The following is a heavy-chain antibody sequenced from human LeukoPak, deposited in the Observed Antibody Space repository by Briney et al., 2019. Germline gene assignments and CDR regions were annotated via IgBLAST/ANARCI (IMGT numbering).Heavy chain of an antibody. CDR3: ATASDFGYYYINV. CDR1: GFKFDLYA. Sequence: GGSLRLSCAASGFKFDLYAMHWVRQVPGKGLEWVSLITYDGGTTYYGDSVKGRFTISRDNSKNFLYLQMNSLRPEDTALYYCATASDFGYYYINVWGKGTTVTVSS. V-gene: IGHV3-43D*03. D-gene: IGHD4/OR15-4a*01. CDR2: ITYDGGTT. J-gene: IGHJ6*03.